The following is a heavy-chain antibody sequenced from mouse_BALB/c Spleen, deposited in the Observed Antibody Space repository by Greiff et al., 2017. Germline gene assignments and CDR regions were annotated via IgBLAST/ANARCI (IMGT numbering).Heavy chain of an antibody. Sequence: EVQVVESGGGLVKPGGSLKLSCEASGFTFSSYAMSWVRQTPEKRLEWVASISSGGSTYYPDSVKGRFTISRDNAMNILYLQMSSLRSEDTAMYYCARGGDYDGWFAYWGQGTLVTVSA. CDR2: ISSGGST. CDR3: ARGGDYDGWFAY. V-gene: IGHV5-6-5*01. CDR1: GFTFSSYA. J-gene: IGHJ3*01. D-gene: IGHD2-4*01.